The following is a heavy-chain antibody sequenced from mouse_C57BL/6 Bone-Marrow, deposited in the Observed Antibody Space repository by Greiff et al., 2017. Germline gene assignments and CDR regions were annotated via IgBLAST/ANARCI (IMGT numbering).Heavy chain of an antibody. Sequence: VKLMESGPELVKPGASVTISCKASGYAFSSSWMNWVKQRPGKGLEWIGRIYPGDGDTNYNGKFKGKATLTADKSYSTAYMQLSSLTSEDSAVYFCARKLLDFDYWGQGTTLTVSS. CDR3: ARKLLDFDY. CDR1: GYAFSSSW. V-gene: IGHV1-82*01. CDR2: IYPGDGDT. D-gene: IGHD2-1*01. J-gene: IGHJ2*01.